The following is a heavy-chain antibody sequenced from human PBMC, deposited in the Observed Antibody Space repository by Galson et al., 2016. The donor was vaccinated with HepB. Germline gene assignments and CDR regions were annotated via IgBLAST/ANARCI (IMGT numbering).Heavy chain of an antibody. V-gene: IGHV1-2*02. J-gene: IGHJ4*02. D-gene: IGHD3-9*01. CDR3: ARAGLRYFDWFSPYYFDY. Sequence: SVKVFCKASGYTFTGHCIHWVRQAPGQGLEWMGWINPNSGGTKFAVKFQGRVTVTRDTSTSIAYMELSRLRSDDTAVYFCARAGLRYFDWFSPYYFDYWGQGTLVTVSS. CDR1: GYTFTGHC. CDR2: INPNSGGT.